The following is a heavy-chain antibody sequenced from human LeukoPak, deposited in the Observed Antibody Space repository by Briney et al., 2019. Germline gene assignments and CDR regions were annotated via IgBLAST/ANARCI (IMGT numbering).Heavy chain of an antibody. CDR1: GYSFTNYW. V-gene: IGHV5-51*01. CDR3: ARRAGSCSGGSCEYFEY. CDR2: IYPGDSDT. D-gene: IGHD2-15*01. J-gene: IGHJ4*02. Sequence: GESLKISCKGSGYSFTNYWIGLVRQMPGKGLEWMGTIYPGDSDTRYSPSFQGQVTISADKSISTAYLQWTSLRASDTAIYYCARRAGSCSGGSCEYFEYWGQGTLVTVSS.